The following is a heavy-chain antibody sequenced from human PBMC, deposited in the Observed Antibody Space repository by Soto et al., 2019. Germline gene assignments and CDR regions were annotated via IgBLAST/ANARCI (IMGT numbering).Heavy chain of an antibody. CDR2: ISGSGDRT. CDR1: GFIFKSYG. J-gene: IGHJ4*01. Sequence: GGSLRLSCAASGFIFKSYGMNWVRQAPGKGLEWISYISGSGDRTSYAQSVQGRFTISRDNSKSTLSVQMNGLRAEDTAVYFCAKGVNDYSTYYFNYWGQGILVTVS. CDR3: AKGVNDYSTYYFNY. V-gene: IGHV3-23*01. D-gene: IGHD4-4*01.